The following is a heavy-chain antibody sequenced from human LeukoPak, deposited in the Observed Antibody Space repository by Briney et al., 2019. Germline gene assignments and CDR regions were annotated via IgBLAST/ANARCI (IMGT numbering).Heavy chain of an antibody. Sequence: SETLSLTCTVSGGSISSYYWSWIRQPPGKGLEWIGYVYYSGSTNYNPSLKSRVTISVDTSKNQFSLRLSSVTAADTAVYYCARDSPYGDYVLHWGQGTLVTVSS. D-gene: IGHD4-17*01. J-gene: IGHJ4*02. CDR3: ARDSPYGDYVLH. CDR1: GGSISSYY. CDR2: VYYSGST. V-gene: IGHV4-59*01.